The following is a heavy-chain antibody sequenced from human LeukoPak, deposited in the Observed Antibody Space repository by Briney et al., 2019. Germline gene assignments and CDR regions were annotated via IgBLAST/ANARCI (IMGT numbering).Heavy chain of an antibody. J-gene: IGHJ3*02. Sequence: PSETLSLTCAVSGGSISSSNWWSWVRQPPGKGLEWIGEIYHSGSTYYNPSLKSRVTISVDTSKNQFSLKLSSVTAADTAVYYCARDTVTTLDAFDIWGQGTMVTVSS. D-gene: IGHD4-17*01. V-gene: IGHV4-4*02. CDR2: IYHSGST. CDR3: ARDTVTTLDAFDI. CDR1: GGSISSSNW.